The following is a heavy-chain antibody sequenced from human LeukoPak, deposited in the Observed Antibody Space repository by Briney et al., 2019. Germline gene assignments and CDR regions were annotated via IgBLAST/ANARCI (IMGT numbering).Heavy chain of an antibody. CDR1: GDSIGSSSFY. CDR3: ARHSILPYFDSLSPSFYPDH. Sequence: SETLSLTCSVSGDSIGSSSFYWGWIPQSPGKGLEWIGAIYYSGTTYYTPSLRSRVTISVNPSENQVFLRLRSVTAADTAVYFCARHSILPYFDSLSPSFYPDHWGQGCLVTVSS. V-gene: IGHV4-39*01. D-gene: IGHD3-9*01. CDR2: IYYSGTT. J-gene: IGHJ4*02.